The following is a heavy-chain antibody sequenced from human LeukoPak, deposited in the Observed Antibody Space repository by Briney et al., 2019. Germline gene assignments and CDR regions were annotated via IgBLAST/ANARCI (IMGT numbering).Heavy chain of an antibody. V-gene: IGHV3-21*01. J-gene: IGHJ3*02. CDR3: ARPMVRGVIMESAFDI. CDR2: ISSSSSYI. D-gene: IGHD3-10*01. CDR1: GFTFSSYS. Sequence: GGSLRLSCAASGFTFSSYSMNWVRQAPGKGLEWVSSISSSSSYIYYADSVKGRFTISRDNAKNSLYLQMNSLRAEDTAVYYCARPMVRGVIMESAFDIWGQGTMVTVSS.